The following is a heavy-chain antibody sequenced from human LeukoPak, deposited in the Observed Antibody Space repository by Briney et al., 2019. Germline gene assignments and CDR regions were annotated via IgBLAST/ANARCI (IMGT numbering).Heavy chain of an antibody. CDR3: ARVPSGGNKFDP. J-gene: IGHJ5*02. D-gene: IGHD6-25*01. CDR1: GYTFTSYD. V-gene: IGHV1-8*01. CDR2: MNPNSGNT. Sequence: SVKVSCKASGYTFTSYDINWVRQATGQGLEWMGWMNPNSGNTGYAQNFQGRITMTGNTSISTAYMELSSLRSEDTAVYYCARVPSGGNKFDPWGQGTLVTVSS.